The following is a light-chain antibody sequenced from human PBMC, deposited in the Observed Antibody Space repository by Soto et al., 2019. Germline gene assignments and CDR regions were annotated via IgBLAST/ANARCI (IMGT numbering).Light chain of an antibody. CDR1: QSVSSY. CDR3: QQRTNWPRWT. J-gene: IGKJ1*01. Sequence: EIVLTQSPATLSLSPGGRATLSCRASQSVSSYLAWYQQKPGQAPRLLIYDASNRATGIPARFSSSGSGTDFTLTIGSLEPEDFAVSYCQQRTNWPRWTFGQGTKVEIK. V-gene: IGKV3-11*01. CDR2: DAS.